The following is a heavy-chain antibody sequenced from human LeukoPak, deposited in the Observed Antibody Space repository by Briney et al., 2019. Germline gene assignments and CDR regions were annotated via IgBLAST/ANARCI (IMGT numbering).Heavy chain of an antibody. Sequence: PGGSLRLSCAASGFTFSSYAMSWVREAPGKGLEWVSGIRASGGSTYYTDSVKGRFTMSRDNSKNTLYLQTDSLRAEDTAVYYCAKDLDGFWGQGTLVTVSS. CDR1: GFTFSSYA. D-gene: IGHD6-25*01. CDR3: AKDLDGF. J-gene: IGHJ4*02. CDR2: IRASGGST. V-gene: IGHV3-23*01.